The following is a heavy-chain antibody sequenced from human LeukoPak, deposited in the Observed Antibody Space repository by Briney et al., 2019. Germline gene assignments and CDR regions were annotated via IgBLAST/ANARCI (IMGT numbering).Heavy chain of an antibody. D-gene: IGHD2-15*01. V-gene: IGHV3-21*01. CDR3: ARGRLSGYCSGAKCYSGY. CDR2: ISNTGSNT. J-gene: IGHJ4*02. Sequence: PGGSLRLSCVASGFTFSTFGMNWVRQAPGKGLEWVSSISNTGSNTYYADSLKGRFTISRDNAKDSLYLQMNSLRADDTAVYYCARGRLSGYCSGAKCYSGYGGKGTLVTVSS. CDR1: GFTFSTFG.